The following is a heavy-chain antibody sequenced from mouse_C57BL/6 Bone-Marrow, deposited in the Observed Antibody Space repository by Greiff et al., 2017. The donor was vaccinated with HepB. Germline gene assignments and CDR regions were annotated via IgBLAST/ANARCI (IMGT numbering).Heavy chain of an antibody. D-gene: IGHD2-4*01. CDR3: ARGGELRRGGLDY. Sequence: EVKVVESGGGLVQPGGSLKLSCAASGFTFSDYYMYWVRQTPEKRLEWVAYISNGGGSTYYPDTVKGRFTISRDNAKNTLNLQMSRLKSEDTAMYYCARGGELRRGGLDYWGQGTTLTVSS. J-gene: IGHJ2*01. CDR2: ISNGGGST. CDR1: GFTFSDYY. V-gene: IGHV5-12*01.